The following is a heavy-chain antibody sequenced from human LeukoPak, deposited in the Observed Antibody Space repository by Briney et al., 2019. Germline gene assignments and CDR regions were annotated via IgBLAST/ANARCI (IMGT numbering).Heavy chain of an antibody. V-gene: IGHV3-33*06. CDR2: IWYDGSNK. CDR1: GFTLSSYG. Sequence: GGSLRLSCAASGFTLSSYGMHWVRQAPGKGLEWVAVIWYDGSNKYYADSVKGRFTISRDNSKNTLYLQMNSLRAEDTAVYYCAKEEGIAVAGTSPIPAYYYYMDVWGKGTTVTVSS. D-gene: IGHD6-19*01. CDR3: AKEEGIAVAGTSPIPAYYYYMDV. J-gene: IGHJ6*03.